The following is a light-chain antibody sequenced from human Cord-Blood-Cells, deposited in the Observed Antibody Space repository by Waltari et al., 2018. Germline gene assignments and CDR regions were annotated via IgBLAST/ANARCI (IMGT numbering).Light chain of an antibody. Sequence: QSVLTQPPSASGTPGQRVTISCSGSSSNIGSNPVNWYQQLPATAPKLLIYSNNQRPSGVPDRCSGSKSGTSASLAISGLQSEDEAGYYCAAWDDSLNGWVFGGGTKLTVL. CDR3: AAWDDSLNGWV. CDR2: SNN. J-gene: IGLJ3*02. CDR1: SSNIGSNP. V-gene: IGLV1-44*01.